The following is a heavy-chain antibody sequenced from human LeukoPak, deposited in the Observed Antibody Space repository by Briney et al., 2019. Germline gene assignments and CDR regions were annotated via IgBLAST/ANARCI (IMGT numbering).Heavy chain of an antibody. CDR2: ISSSSSLI. CDR1: GFTFSYYS. D-gene: IGHD6-13*01. CDR3: AKVDRGDYSSSPVPYYNYYMNV. V-gene: IGHV3-21*01. Sequence: GGSLRLSCAASGFTFSYYSMNWVGLAPGRRLEWVSCISSSSSLIFYSDSVRGRFTISRDNAKNLLYLHMNSLRVEDTAVYYCAKVDRGDYSSSPVPYYNYYMNVWGKGTTVTVSS. J-gene: IGHJ6*03.